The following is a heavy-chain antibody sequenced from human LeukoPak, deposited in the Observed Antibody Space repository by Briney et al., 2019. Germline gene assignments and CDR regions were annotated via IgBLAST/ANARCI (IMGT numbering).Heavy chain of an antibody. J-gene: IGHJ6*02. Sequence: SETLSLTCTVSGVSLTDGDYYWGCVRQPPGTGLQWIATTYEGASLKSRVTISLDTSKNQFFSRLTSVTAADTAVYYCVRILGRYQEGMDVWGPGITVTVSS. CDR2: T. CDR3: VRILGRYQEGMDV. V-gene: IGHV4-61*08. D-gene: IGHD1-26*01. CDR1: GVSLTDGDYY.